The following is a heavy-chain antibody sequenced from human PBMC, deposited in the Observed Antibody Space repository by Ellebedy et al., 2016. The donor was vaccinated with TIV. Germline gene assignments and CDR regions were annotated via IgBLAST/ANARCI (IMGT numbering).Heavy chain of an antibody. J-gene: IGHJ6*02. D-gene: IGHD3-9*01. CDR1: GFTFRNQS. Sequence: GESLKISCAASGFTFRNQSMNWVRQAPGKGLEWVSSISSTSAYIYYADSVKGRFTVSRDNAKNSLYLQMNSLRAEDTAVYYCARGYDTYYYGLDVWGQGTTVTVSS. V-gene: IGHV3-21*01. CDR2: ISSTSAYI. CDR3: ARGYDTYYYGLDV.